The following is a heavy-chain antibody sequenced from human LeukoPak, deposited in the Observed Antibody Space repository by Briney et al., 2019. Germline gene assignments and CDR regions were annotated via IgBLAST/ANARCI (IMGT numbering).Heavy chain of an antibody. J-gene: IGHJ4*02. CDR2: ISGSGGST. CDR1: GFTFSSYA. D-gene: IGHD6-19*01. Sequence: GGSLRLSCAASGFTFSSYAMSWVRQAPGKGLEWVSAISGSGGSTYYADSVKDRFTISRDNSKNTLYLQMNSLRAEDTAVYYCARVRAVAAIFDYWGQGTLVTVSS. V-gene: IGHV3-23*01. CDR3: ARVRAVAAIFDY.